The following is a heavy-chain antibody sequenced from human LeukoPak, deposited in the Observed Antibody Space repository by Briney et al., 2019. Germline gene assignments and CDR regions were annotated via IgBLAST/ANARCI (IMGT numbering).Heavy chain of an antibody. CDR3: ARARYYDSSGYYYFARRYNWFDP. D-gene: IGHD3-22*01. J-gene: IGHJ5*02. CDR1: GGSFSGYY. V-gene: IGHV4-34*01. Sequence: SETLSLTCAVYGGSFSGYYWSWLRQPPGKGLEWLGEINHSGSTNYNPSLKSRVTISVDTSKNQFSLKLSSVTAADTAVYYCARARYYDSSGYYYFARRYNWFDPWGQGTLVTVSS. CDR2: INHSGST.